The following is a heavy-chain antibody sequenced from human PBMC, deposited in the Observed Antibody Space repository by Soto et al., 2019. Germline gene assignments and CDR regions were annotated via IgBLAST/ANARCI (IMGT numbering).Heavy chain of an antibody. V-gene: IGHV1-3*01. D-gene: IGHD6-19*01. CDR1: GYTFTSYA. CDR2: INAGNGNT. CDR3: ARDQHSSGWYQGY. Sequence: ASVKVSCKASGYTFTSYAMHWVRQAPGQRLEWMGWINAGNGNTKYYADSVKGRFTISRDNSKNTLYLQMNSLRAEDTAVYYCARDQHSSGWYQGYWGQGTLVTVSS. J-gene: IGHJ4*02.